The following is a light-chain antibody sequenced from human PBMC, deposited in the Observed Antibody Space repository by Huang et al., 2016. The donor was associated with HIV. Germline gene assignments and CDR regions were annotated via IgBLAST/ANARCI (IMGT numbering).Light chain of an antibody. J-gene: IGKJ4*01. CDR3: MQGTHLFT. V-gene: IGKV2-30*02. CDR1: QSLIHSNGNTY. CDR2: KVS. Sequence: VVLTQSPLYLSVTLGQPASISCRSSQSLIHSNGNTYLNWVQQRPGQSPRRLISKVSRRDSGVPDRFSGSGSGTDFTLKISRVEAEDVGVYYCMQGTHLFTFGGGTRVDIK.